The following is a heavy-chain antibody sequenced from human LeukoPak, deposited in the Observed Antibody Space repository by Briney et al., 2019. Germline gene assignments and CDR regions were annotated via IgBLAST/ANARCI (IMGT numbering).Heavy chain of an antibody. V-gene: IGHV3-7*01. CDR2: IKKDGSEK. CDR1: GFTFSNYW. CDR3: ARGPHDRFDY. Sequence: GGSLRLSCAASGFTFSNYWMSWVRQAPGKGLEWVANIKKDGSEKKYVDSVKGRFTISRDNAENSLHLQMNSLRAEDTAVYYCARGPHDRFDYWGQGTLVTVSS. J-gene: IGHJ4*02. D-gene: IGHD3-16*01.